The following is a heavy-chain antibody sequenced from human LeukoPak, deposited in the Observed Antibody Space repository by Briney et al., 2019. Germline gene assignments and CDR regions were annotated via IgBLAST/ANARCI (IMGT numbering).Heavy chain of an antibody. V-gene: IGHV4-61*01. CDR3: ARCSRGGDCYYFDY. J-gene: IGHJ4*02. Sequence: SETLSLTCTVSGGSVSSGSYYWSWIRQPPGKGLEWIGYIYYSGTTNYSPSLKSRVTISVDTSKNQFSLKLNSVTAADTAVYYCARCSRGGDCYYFDYWGQGNLVTVSS. CDR2: IYYSGTT. D-gene: IGHD2-21*02. CDR1: GGSVSSGSYY.